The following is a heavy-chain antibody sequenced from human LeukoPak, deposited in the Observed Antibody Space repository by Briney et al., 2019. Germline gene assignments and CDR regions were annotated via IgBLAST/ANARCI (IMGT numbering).Heavy chain of an antibody. D-gene: IGHD6-19*01. CDR1: GFDFDDFT. V-gene: IGHV3-43*01. CDR2: RSWDGNST. CDR3: AKEGGLFGSGWYAA. J-gene: IGHJ5*02. Sequence: PGGSLTLSCAASGFDFDDFTMHWVRQAPGKGLEWVSLRSWDGNSTYYADSVKGRFTMSRDSTKESVYLQMNSLRSDDTALYYCAKEGGLFGSGWYAAWGQGTLVTVAS.